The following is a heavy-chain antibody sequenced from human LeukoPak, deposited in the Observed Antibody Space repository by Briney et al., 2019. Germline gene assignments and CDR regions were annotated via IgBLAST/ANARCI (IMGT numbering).Heavy chain of an antibody. V-gene: IGHV4-61*08. D-gene: IGHD2-2*01. CDR3: ARDHRGYCSSTSCSRSGYYYMDV. CDR2: IYHNGDT. Sequence: PSETLSLTCTVSGGSITSGGFFWGWIRQPPGKGLEWIGYIYHNGDTYYNPSLNSRVTISVDTSKNQFSLKLSSVTAADTAVYYCARDHRGYCSSTSCSRSGYYYMDVWGKGTTVTVSS. J-gene: IGHJ6*03. CDR1: GGSITSGGFF.